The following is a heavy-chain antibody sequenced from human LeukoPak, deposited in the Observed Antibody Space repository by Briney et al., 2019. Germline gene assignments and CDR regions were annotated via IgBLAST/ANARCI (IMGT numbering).Heavy chain of an antibody. D-gene: IGHD3-22*01. Sequence: SQTLSLTCTVCGGSISSGSYYWSWIRQPAGKGLEWIGRIYTSGSTNYNPSLKSRVTISVDTSKNQCSLKLSSVTAADTAVYYCASYYYDSSGYYYYWGQGTLVTVSS. CDR1: GGSISSGSYY. V-gene: IGHV4-61*02. J-gene: IGHJ4*02. CDR3: ASYYYDSSGYYYY. CDR2: IYTSGST.